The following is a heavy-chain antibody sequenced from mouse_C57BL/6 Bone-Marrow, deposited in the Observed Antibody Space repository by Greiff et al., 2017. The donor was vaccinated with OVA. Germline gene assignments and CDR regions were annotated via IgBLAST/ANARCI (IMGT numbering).Heavy chain of an antibody. V-gene: IGHV5-12*01. CDR1: GFTFSDFY. Sequence: EVMLVESGGGLVQPGGSLKLSCAASGFTFSDFYMYLIRQTPEKRLEWVAYISNGGGSTYYPDTVKGRFTISRDNAKNTLYLQMSRLKSEDTAMYYCARLDAMDYWGQGTSVTVSS. CDR3: ARLDAMDY. CDR2: ISNGGGST. J-gene: IGHJ4*01.